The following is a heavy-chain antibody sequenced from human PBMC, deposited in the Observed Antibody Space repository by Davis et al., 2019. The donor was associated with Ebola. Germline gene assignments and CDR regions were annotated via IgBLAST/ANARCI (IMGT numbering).Heavy chain of an antibody. V-gene: IGHV4-61*01. D-gene: IGHD2-15*01. J-gene: IGHJ4*01. CDR2: IYYSGST. CDR3: ARSVSGGRASDY. CDR1: GGSVSSGSYY. Sequence: SETLSLTCTVSGGSVSSGSYYWSWIRQPPEKGLEWVGYIYYSGSTNCNPSLKSRVTISVDTSKNQFSLNLNSLTAADTAVYYCARSVSGGRASDYWGHGTLVTVSS.